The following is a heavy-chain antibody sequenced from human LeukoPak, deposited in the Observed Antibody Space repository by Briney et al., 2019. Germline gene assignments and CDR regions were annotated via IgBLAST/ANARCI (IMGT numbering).Heavy chain of an antibody. CDR2: INENDGGT. CDR3: AKQFVDI. CDR1: GFTFNNYA. J-gene: IGHJ5*02. V-gene: IGHV3-23*01. D-gene: IGHD3-10*01. Sequence: QSGGSLRLSCAASGFTFNNYAMNWVRQAPGKGLEWISSINENDGGTFYSDSVKGRFTVSRDNSKNTLYLQMNSLRAEDTAVYYCAKQFVDIWGQGTLVIVSS.